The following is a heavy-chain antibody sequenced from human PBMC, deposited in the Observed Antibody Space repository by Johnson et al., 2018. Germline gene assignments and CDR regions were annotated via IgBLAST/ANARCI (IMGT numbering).Heavy chain of an antibody. CDR1: GFPFSSYS. V-gene: IGHV3-21*01. CDR2: ITISGSYT. Sequence: EVQLLESGGGLVKPGGFLRLSCAASGFPFSSYSMNWVRQAPGKGLEWVSSITISGSYTYYGDSVKGRLPISRDNSRNSLYLQMNSLTAEDTAVYYCAREAEAFDIWGQGTMVTVSS. J-gene: IGHJ3*02. CDR3: AREAEAFDI.